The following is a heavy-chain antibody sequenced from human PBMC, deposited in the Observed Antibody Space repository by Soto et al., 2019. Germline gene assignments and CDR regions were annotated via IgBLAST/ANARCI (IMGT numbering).Heavy chain of an antibody. CDR2: VSDTGGST. V-gene: IGHV3-23*01. CDR3: PRDTPVVTFLFDS. D-gene: IGHD2-21*02. Sequence: GGSLRLSCAASGFTFYTYAMTWVRQAPGKGLEWVSAVSDTGGSTYYADSVKGRFTISRDNSKSTLYLQMNSLRAEDTAVYFCPRDTPVVTFLFDSWGQGTLVTVSS. J-gene: IGHJ4*02. CDR1: GFTFYTYA.